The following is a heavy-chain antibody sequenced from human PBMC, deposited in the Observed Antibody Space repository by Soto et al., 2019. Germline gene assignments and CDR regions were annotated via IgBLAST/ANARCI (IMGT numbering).Heavy chain of an antibody. D-gene: IGHD6-13*01. CDR1: GYIFSNYG. CDR3: ARERDGSSWSSAESLQY. J-gene: IGHJ1*01. V-gene: IGHV1-18*01. Sequence: SVKVSCEASGYIFSNYGISWVRQAPGQGLEWMGWISTYNANTYYAQKFQGRVTMTTDTSTSTAYMELRSLRSDDTAVFYCARERDGSSWSSAESLQYWGQGTLVTVSS. CDR2: ISTYNANT.